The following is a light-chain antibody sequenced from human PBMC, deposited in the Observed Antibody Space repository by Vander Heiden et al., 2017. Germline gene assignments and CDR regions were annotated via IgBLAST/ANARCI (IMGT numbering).Light chain of an antibody. CDR3: QVWDSSSDPVV. V-gene: IGLV3-21*02. CDR1: NIGSKS. Sequence: SYVLTQPPSLSVAPGQTARIACGGNNIGSKSVHWYQQKPGQAPVLVVYDDSDRPSGIPERFSGSNSGNTATLTITRVEAGDEADFYCQVWDSSSDPVVFGGGTKLTVL. CDR2: DDS. J-gene: IGLJ2*01.